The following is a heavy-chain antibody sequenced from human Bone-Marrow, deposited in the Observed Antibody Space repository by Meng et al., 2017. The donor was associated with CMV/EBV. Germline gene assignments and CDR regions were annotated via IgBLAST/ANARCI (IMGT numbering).Heavy chain of an antibody. Sequence: ASVKVSCKASGYTFTSYYMHWVRQAPGQGLEWMGIINPSGGSTSYAQKFQGRVTMTRDTSTSTVYMELSSLRSDDTAVYYCARVLFFGDPFDYWGQGTLVTVSS. CDR3: ARVLFFGDPFDY. D-gene: IGHD4-17*01. CDR2: INPSGGST. CDR1: GYTFTSYY. J-gene: IGHJ4*02. V-gene: IGHV1-46*01.